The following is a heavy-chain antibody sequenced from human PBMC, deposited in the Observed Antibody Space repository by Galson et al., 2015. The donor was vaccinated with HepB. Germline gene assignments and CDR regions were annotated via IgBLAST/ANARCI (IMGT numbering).Heavy chain of an antibody. Sequence: SVKVSCKASGYTFTSYYMHWVRQAPGQGLEWMGIVNPGVGSTSYAQKFQGRVTMTRDTSTSTVYMALSSLGSKDTAVYYCARDRKSDYGDYVFDYWGQGTLVTVSS. J-gene: IGHJ4*02. CDR3: ARDRKSDYGDYVFDY. CDR1: GYTFTSYY. D-gene: IGHD4-17*01. CDR2: VNPGVGST. V-gene: IGHV1-46*01.